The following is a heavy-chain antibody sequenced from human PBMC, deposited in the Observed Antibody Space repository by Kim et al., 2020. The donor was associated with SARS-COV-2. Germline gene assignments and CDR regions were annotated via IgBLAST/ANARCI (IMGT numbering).Heavy chain of an antibody. D-gene: IGHD6-13*01. CDR2: INPNSGGT. Sequence: ASVKVSCKASGYTFTGYYMHWVRQAPGQGLEWMGWINPNSGGTNYAQKFQGRVTMTRDTSISTAYMELSRLRSDDTAVYYCARVRRQQLVFDWFDPWGQGTLVTVSS. CDR3: ARVRRQQLVFDWFDP. CDR1: GYTFTGYY. V-gene: IGHV1-2*02. J-gene: IGHJ5*02.